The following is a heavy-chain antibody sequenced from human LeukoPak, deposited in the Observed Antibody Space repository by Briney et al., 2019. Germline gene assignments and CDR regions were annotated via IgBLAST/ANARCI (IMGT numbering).Heavy chain of an antibody. Sequence: GGSLGLSCAASGFTFSSYSMNWVRQAPGKGLEWVSSISSSSSYIYYADSVKGRFTISRDNAKNSLYLQMNSLRAEDTAVYYCARDGVGATPLDYWGQGTLVTVSS. CDR1: GFTFSSYS. V-gene: IGHV3-21*01. CDR3: ARDGVGATPLDY. CDR2: ISSSSSYI. J-gene: IGHJ4*02. D-gene: IGHD1-26*01.